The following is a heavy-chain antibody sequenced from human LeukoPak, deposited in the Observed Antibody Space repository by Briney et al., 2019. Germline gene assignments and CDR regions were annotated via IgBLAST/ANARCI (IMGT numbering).Heavy chain of an antibody. V-gene: IGHV4-59*08. Sequence: SETLSLTCTVSGGSISSYYWSWIRQPPGKGLEWIGYIYYSGSTNYNPSLKSRVTISVDTSKNQFSLKLSSVTAADTAVYYCAGRAAGTLDYWGQGTLVTVSS. J-gene: IGHJ4*02. CDR3: AGRAAGTLDY. CDR1: GGSISSYY. CDR2: IYYSGST. D-gene: IGHD6-13*01.